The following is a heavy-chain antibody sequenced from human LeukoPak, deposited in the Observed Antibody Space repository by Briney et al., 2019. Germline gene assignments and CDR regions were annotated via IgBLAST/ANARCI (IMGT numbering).Heavy chain of an antibody. V-gene: IGHV3-7*01. Sequence: GGSLRLSCAASGFTFSDYWMSWVRQAPGKGLEWVPNIKQDGSDKYYVDSVKGRFTISRDNAKNSLYLQMNSLRAEDTAVYYCARKGLPDYWGQGTLVTVSS. CDR2: IKQDGSDK. CDR3: ARKGLPDY. J-gene: IGHJ4*02. CDR1: GFTFSDYW.